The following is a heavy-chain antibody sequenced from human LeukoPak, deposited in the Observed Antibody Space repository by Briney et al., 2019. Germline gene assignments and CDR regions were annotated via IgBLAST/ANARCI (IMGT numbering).Heavy chain of an antibody. V-gene: IGHV1-18*01. CDR2: ISDSTGST. CDR3: ARDGDSSSWPYYFDY. Sequence: VKVSFKASVYTFTTYGICWVRQAPGHGLEWIGWISDSTGSTKYAQTLQGRVSMTTDTSTCTAYMELRSLRSDDAAVYYCARDGDSSSWPYYFDYWGQGTLVTVSS. D-gene: IGHD6-13*01. CDR1: VYTFTTYG. J-gene: IGHJ4*02.